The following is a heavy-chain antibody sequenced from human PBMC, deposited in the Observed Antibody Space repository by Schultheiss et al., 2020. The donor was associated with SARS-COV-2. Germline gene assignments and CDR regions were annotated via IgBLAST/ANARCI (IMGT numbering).Heavy chain of an antibody. CDR3: ARESGSNDAFDI. CDR1: GGTFSSYA. Sequence: SVKVSCKASGGTFSSYAISWVRQAPGQGLEWMGRIIPIFGIANYAQKLQGRVTMTTDTSTSTAYMELSRLRSDDTAVYYCARESGSNDAFDIWGQGTMVTVSS. J-gene: IGHJ3*02. D-gene: IGHD1-26*01. V-gene: IGHV1-69*04. CDR2: IIPIFGIA.